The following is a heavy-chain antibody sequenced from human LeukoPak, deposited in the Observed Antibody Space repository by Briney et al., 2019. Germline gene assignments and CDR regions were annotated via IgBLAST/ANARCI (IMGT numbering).Heavy chain of an antibody. V-gene: IGHV1-69*04. Sequence: SVKVSCKASGGTFSSYAISWVRRAPGQGLEWMGRIIPILGIANYAQKFQGRVTITADKSTSTAYMELSSLRSEDTAVYYCARAAWFGELSPDDYWGQGTLVTVSS. CDR1: GGTFSSYA. CDR3: ARAAWFGELSPDDY. J-gene: IGHJ4*02. D-gene: IGHD3-10*01. CDR2: IIPILGIA.